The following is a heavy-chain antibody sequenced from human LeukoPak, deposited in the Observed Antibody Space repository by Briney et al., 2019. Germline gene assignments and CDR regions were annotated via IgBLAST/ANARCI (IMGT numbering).Heavy chain of an antibody. J-gene: IGHJ4*02. Sequence: PGESLRLSCAASGFTFSTYSMNWVRQAPGRGLEWVSYIGSSSGTIYYADSVKGRFTVSRDNAKSSLYLQMNSLRAEDTAVYYCARHYCTGSRCSSGAFDYWGQGTLVTVSS. CDR2: IGSSSGTI. D-gene: IGHD2-8*02. CDR3: ARHYCTGSRCSSGAFDY. CDR1: GFTFSTYS. V-gene: IGHV3-48*01.